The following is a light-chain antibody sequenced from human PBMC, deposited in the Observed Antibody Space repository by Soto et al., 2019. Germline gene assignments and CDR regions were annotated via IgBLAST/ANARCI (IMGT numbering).Light chain of an antibody. V-gene: IGKV3-11*01. CDR1: QSVSSY. Sequence: EIVLTQSPATLSLSPGERATLSCRASQSVSSYLAWYQQKPGQAPRLLIYDASNRATGIPDRFSGSESGTDFTLTISSLEPEDFAVYYCQQRSNWPPMYTFGQGTKLEIK. CDR3: QQRSNWPPMYT. J-gene: IGKJ2*01. CDR2: DAS.